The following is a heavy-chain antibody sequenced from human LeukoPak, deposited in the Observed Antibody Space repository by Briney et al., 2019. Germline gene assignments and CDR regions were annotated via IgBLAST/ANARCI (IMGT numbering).Heavy chain of an antibody. V-gene: IGHV3-66*02. CDR2: IYSGGTT. J-gene: IGHJ4*02. CDR3: ARGGYSYGLTFDF. D-gene: IGHD5-18*01. Sequence: GGYLRLSCAASGFPVSSNYMSWVRQAPGKGLEWASVIYSGGTTDCADSVKGRFTISRDNSKNTVYLQMNSLRAEDTAVYFCARGGYSYGLTFDFWGQGTLVTVSS. CDR1: GFPVSSNY.